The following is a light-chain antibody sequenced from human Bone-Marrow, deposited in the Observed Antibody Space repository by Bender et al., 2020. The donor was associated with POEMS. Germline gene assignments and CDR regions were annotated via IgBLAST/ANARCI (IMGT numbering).Light chain of an antibody. CDR3: CSYAGSSTWV. V-gene: IGLV2-23*01. CDR1: SSDVGNYNL. Sequence: QSALTQPASVSGSPGQSLTISCTGTSSDVGNYNLVSWYQHHPGKAPKLMIYEGSKRPSGVSHRFSGSKYGNTASLTISGLQAEDEADYYCCSYAGSSTWVFGGGTKLTVL. J-gene: IGLJ3*02. CDR2: EGS.